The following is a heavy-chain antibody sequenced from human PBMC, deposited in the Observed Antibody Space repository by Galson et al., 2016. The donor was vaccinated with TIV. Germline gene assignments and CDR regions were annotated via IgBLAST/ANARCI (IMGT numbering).Heavy chain of an antibody. J-gene: IGHJ4*02. V-gene: IGHV1-2*02. CDR2: IKPNRGDT. CDR3: ARGFGVLTDNYLPKDFDY. CDR1: GYKFIGYH. D-gene: IGHD3-9*01. Sequence: SVKVSCKASGYKFIGYHVHWVRQAPGQGLEWMGWIKPNRGDTNVAQKFRGRVTMTRDTSITTAYLELSGLRSDDTAVYYCARGFGVLTDNYLPKDFDYWGQGTLVTVSS.